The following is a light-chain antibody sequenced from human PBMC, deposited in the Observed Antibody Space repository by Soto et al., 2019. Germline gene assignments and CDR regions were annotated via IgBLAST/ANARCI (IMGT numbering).Light chain of an antibody. CDR1: QSVSNSY. Sequence: SVLTQSPGTLSLSPGERATLSCRASQSVSNSYLAWYQQKPGQAPRLLIYNASRRATGIPDRFSGSGSGTDFTLTISRVEPEDFAVYYCQRYGDSPRWAFGQGTKVDIK. V-gene: IGKV3-20*01. J-gene: IGKJ1*01. CDR3: QRYGDSPRWA. CDR2: NAS.